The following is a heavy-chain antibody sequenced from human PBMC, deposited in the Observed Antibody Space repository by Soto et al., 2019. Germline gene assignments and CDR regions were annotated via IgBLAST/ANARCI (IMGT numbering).Heavy chain of an antibody. D-gene: IGHD3-9*01. Sequence: PSETLSLTCAVYGGSFSGYYWSWIRQPPGKGLEWIGEINHSGSTNYNPSLKSRVTISVDTSKNQFSLKLSSVTAADTAVYYCASTPYYDILTGYYKDYYYYMDVWGKGTTVTVSS. CDR3: ASTPYYDILTGYYKDYYYYMDV. CDR2: INHSGST. J-gene: IGHJ6*03. V-gene: IGHV4-34*01. CDR1: GGSFSGYY.